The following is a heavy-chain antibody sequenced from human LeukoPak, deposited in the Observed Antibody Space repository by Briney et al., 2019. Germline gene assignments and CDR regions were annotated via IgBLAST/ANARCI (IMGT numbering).Heavy chain of an antibody. CDR2: INHSGST. D-gene: IGHD3-10*01. CDR3: ASLGGDAYYYGSGSYCC. J-gene: IGHJ4*02. Sequence: PSETLSLTCAVYGGSFSGYYWSWIRQPPGKGLEWIGEINHSGSTNYNLSLKSRVTISVDTSKNQFSLKLSSVTAADTAVYYCASLGGDAYYYGSGSYCCWGQGTLVTVSS. V-gene: IGHV4-34*01. CDR1: GGSFSGYY.